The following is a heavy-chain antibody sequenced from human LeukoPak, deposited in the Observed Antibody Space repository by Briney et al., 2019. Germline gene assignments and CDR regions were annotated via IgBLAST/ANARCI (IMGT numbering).Heavy chain of an antibody. CDR1: GFTFSSSW. CDR2: ISYDGTNK. J-gene: IGHJ4*02. CDR3: ARGSIDWQAVAFDY. D-gene: IGHD2-21*01. Sequence: GGSLRLSCAASGFTFSSSWMHWVRQAPGKGLEWVALISYDGTNKDYADSVKGRFTISRDNSKNTLFLQMNSLRSEDTAVYYCARGSIDWQAVAFDYWGQGTLVTVSS. V-gene: IGHV3-30*03.